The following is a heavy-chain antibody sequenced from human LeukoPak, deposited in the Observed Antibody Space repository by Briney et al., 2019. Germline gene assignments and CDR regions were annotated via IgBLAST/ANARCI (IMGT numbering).Heavy chain of an antibody. V-gene: IGHV3-11*01. D-gene: IGHD3-9*01. CDR1: GFTFSDYY. J-gene: IGHJ4*02. CDR2: ISSSGSTI. CDR3: ARAVLTGYYTPDFDY. Sequence: PGGSLRLSCAASGFTFSDYYMSWIRQAPGKGLEWVSYISSSGSTIYYADSVKGRFTISRDNAKNSLYLQMNSLRAEDTAVYYCARAVLTGYYTPDFDYWGQGTLVTVSS.